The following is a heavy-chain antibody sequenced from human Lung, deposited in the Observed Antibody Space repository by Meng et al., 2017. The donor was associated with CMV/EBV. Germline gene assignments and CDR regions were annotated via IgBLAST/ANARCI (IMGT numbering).Heavy chain of an antibody. Sequence: SLRLSCEASGFTLSSYWMNWVRQARGKGLVWVSSINSDGSSTSYADYVKGRFTISRDNAKNTLYLQMNSLRAEDTAVYYCARGGQLWHWGQGTLVTVSS. CDR3: ARGGQLWH. J-gene: IGHJ4*02. D-gene: IGHD5-18*01. CDR1: GFTLSSYW. V-gene: IGHV3-74*01. CDR2: INSDGSST.